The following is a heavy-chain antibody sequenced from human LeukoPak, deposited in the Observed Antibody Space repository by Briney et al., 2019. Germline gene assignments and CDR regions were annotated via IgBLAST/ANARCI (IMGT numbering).Heavy chain of an antibody. Sequence: SVKVSCKASGGTFSSYAISWVRQAPGQGLEWMGGTIPIFGTANYAQKFQGRVTITTDESTSTAYMELSSLRSEDTAVYYCASSDYVRRNYYYYYYMDVWGKGTTVTVSS. J-gene: IGHJ6*03. D-gene: IGHD4-17*01. V-gene: IGHV1-69*05. CDR2: TIPIFGTA. CDR3: ASSDYVRRNYYYYYYMDV. CDR1: GGTFSSYA.